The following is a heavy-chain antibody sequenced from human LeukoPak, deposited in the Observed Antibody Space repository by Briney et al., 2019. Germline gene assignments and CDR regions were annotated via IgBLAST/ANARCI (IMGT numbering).Heavy chain of an antibody. Sequence: PGGSLRLSCAASGFTFSSYWMHWVRQAPEKGLVCVSRINTDGSRTTYADSVKGRFTISRDNDKNTLYLQMNSLRAEDTAVYYCARATMGRGATYDYWGQGTLVTVSS. D-gene: IGHD3-10*01. CDR2: INTDGSRT. J-gene: IGHJ4*02. CDR3: ARATMGRGATYDY. V-gene: IGHV3-74*01. CDR1: GFTFSSYW.